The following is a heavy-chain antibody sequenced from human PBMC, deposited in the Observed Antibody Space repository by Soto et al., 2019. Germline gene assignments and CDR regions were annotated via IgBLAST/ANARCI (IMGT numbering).Heavy chain of an antibody. J-gene: IGHJ4*02. Sequence: EVQLVESGGGLVKPGGSLRLSCAASGFTFSSYSMNWVRQAPGKGLEWVSSISSSSSYIYYADSVKGRFTISRDNAKNSLYLQMNSLRAEDTAVYYCAREGGFGELLFHWGQGTLVTVSS. D-gene: IGHD3-10*01. CDR1: GFTFSSYS. V-gene: IGHV3-21*01. CDR2: ISSSSSYI. CDR3: AREGGFGELLFH.